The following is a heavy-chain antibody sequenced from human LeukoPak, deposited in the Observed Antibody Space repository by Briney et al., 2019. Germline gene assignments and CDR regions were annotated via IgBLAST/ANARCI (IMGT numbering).Heavy chain of an antibody. CDR2: INPNSGGT. Sequence: GASVKVSCEASGYTFTGYYMHWVRQAPGQGLEWMGWINPNSGGTNYAQKFQGRVTMTRDTSISTAYMELSRLRSDDTAVYYCARAMVRGIIIYYYYMDVWGKGTTVTVSS. CDR3: ARAMVRGIIIYYYYMDV. J-gene: IGHJ6*03. D-gene: IGHD3-10*01. CDR1: GYTFTGYY. V-gene: IGHV1-2*02.